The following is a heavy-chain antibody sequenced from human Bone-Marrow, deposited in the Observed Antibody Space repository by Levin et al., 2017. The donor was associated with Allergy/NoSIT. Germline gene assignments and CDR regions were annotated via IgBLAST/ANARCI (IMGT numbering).Heavy chain of an antibody. CDR1: GSTFSRYV. CDR2: ISHDETSE. D-gene: IGHD3-22*01. CDR3: ATAGRTSGYADAFEI. J-gene: IGHJ3*02. V-gene: IGHV3-30*04. Sequence: SCAASGSTFSRYVLHWVRQAPGKGLEWVAVISHDETSEAYAEFVKGRFTISKDNSKNTLYLQMNSLREEDTAVYYCATAGRTSGYADAFEIWGQGTMVTVSS.